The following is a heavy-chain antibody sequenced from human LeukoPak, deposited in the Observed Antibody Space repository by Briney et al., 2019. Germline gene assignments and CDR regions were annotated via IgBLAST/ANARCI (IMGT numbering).Heavy chain of an antibody. V-gene: IGHV1-69*13. D-gene: IGHD2-2*01. CDR2: IIPIFGTA. CDR1: GGTFSSYA. J-gene: IGHJ6*04. Sequence: GASVKVSCMASGGTFSSYAISWVRQAPGQGLEWMGGIIPIFGTANYAQKFQGRVTITADESTSTAYMELSSLRSEDTAVYYCASSRGCSSTSCYVGGGWYYYYGMDVWGKGTTVTVSS. CDR3: ASSRGCSSTSCYVGGGWYYYYGMDV.